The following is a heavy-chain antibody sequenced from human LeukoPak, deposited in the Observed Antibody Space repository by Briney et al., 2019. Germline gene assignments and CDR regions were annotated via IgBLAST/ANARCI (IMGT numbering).Heavy chain of an antibody. CDR3: ARGGYSYGSDAFDI. Sequence: SETLSLTCTVSGGSISSGGYYWSWIRQHPGKGLEWIGYIYYSGSTYYNPSLKSRVTISVGTSKNQFSLKLSSVTAADTAVYYCARGGYSYGSDAFDIWGQGTMVTVSS. V-gene: IGHV4-31*03. D-gene: IGHD5-18*01. CDR2: IYYSGST. J-gene: IGHJ3*02. CDR1: GGSISSGGYY.